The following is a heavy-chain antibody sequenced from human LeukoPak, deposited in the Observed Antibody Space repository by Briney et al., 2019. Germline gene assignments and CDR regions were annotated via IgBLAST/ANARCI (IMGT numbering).Heavy chain of an antibody. CDR3: ATDPYYDRYYFDY. CDR1: GYTLTEFS. Sequence: ASVKVSCKVSGYTLTEFSMHWVRQAPGKGLEWMGHFDPENGDTIYAQKFQGRVTMTEDTSTDTAYMELSSLRSEDTAVYYCATDPYYDRYYFDYWGQGILVTVSS. J-gene: IGHJ4*02. CDR2: FDPENGDT. D-gene: IGHD3-3*01. V-gene: IGHV1-24*01.